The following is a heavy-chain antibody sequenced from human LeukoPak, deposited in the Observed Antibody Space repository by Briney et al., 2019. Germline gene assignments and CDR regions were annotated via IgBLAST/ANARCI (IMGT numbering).Heavy chain of an antibody. D-gene: IGHD5-18*01. CDR1: GFTFSSYA. J-gene: IGHJ4*02. Sequence: GGSLRLSCAASGFTFSSYAMHWVRQAPGKGLEYVSAISSNGGSTYYANSVKGRFTISRDNSKNTLYLQMGSLRAEDMAVYYCARQGYSFLSVDYWGQGTLVTVSS. CDR3: ARQGYSFLSVDY. V-gene: IGHV3-64*01. CDR2: ISSNGGST.